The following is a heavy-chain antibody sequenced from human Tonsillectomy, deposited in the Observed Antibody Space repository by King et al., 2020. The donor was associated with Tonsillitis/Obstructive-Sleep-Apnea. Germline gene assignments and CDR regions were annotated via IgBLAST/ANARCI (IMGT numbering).Heavy chain of an antibody. D-gene: IGHD6-13*01. CDR3: AREEQQLVLAYYYYYMDV. V-gene: IGHV3-21*01. J-gene: IGHJ6*03. CDR1: GFTFRRST. CDR2: ISSSSSDI. Sequence: QLVQSGGGLVKTGGSLRLSCAASGFTFRRSTMNWCRQAPGKGLEWVSSISSSSSDIYYADSVKERFTISRDNAKNSLYLQMNSLRAEDTAVYYCAREEQQLVLAYYYYYMDVWGKGTTVTVSS.